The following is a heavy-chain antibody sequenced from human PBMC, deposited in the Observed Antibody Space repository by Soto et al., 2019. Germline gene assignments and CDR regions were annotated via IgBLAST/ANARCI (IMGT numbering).Heavy chain of an antibody. V-gene: IGHV1-69*12. CDR2: IIPICGTA. CDR3: ASHSSLRGYCISTSCYGYYYGMDV. D-gene: IGHD2-2*01. Sequence: QVQLVQSGAEVKKPGSSVKVSCKASAGTFSSYAISWVRQAPGQGLEWMGGIIPICGTADYAQKFQGRVTSTADESTSTAYMELSSLRSEDTAVYYCASHSSLRGYCISTSCYGYYYGMDVWGQGTTVTVSS. CDR1: AGTFSSYA. J-gene: IGHJ6*02.